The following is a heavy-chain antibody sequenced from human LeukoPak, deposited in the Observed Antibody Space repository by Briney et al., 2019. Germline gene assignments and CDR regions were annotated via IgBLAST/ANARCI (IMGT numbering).Heavy chain of an antibody. D-gene: IGHD1-26*01. CDR1: GFTFSSCA. J-gene: IGHJ4*02. CDR3: AKGFGGNYDYYFES. CDR2: LRDSGGST. V-gene: IGHV3-23*01. Sequence: PGGSLRLSCAASGFTFSSCAMAWVRQAPGQGLEWVSSLRDSGGSTYYAESVKGRFTISRDNSKNTLYLQMNCLRAEDTAVYYCAKGFGGNYDYYFESWGQGTLVTVSS.